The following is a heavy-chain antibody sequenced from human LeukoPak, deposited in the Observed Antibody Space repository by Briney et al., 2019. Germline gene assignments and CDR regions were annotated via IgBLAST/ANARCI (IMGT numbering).Heavy chain of an antibody. V-gene: IGHV3-23*01. CDR1: GFTFSSYG. D-gene: IGHD5-18*01. Sequence: GGSLRLSCAASGFTFSSYGMSWVRQTPGKGLDWVSSIGGSGGSTYYADSVKGRFTISRDNSKNTLYLQMNSLRAEDTAVYYCARLSGGGYSYGYTATFDYWGQGTLVTVSS. CDR2: IGGSGGST. CDR3: ARLSGGGYSYGYTATFDY. J-gene: IGHJ4*02.